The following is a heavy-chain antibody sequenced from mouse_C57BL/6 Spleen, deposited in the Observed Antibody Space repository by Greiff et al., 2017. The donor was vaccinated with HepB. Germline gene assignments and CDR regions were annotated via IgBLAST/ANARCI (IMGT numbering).Heavy chain of an antibody. D-gene: IGHD1-1*01. Sequence: QVQLKQPGAELVRPGSSVKLSCKASGYTFTSYWMHWVKQRPIQGLEWIGNIDPSDSETHYNQKFKDKATLTVDKSSSTAYMQLSSMTSEDSAVYYCARDTTVNYFDYWGQGTTLTVSS. CDR2: IDPSDSET. CDR3: ARDTTVNYFDY. CDR1: GYTFTSYW. J-gene: IGHJ2*01. V-gene: IGHV1-52*01.